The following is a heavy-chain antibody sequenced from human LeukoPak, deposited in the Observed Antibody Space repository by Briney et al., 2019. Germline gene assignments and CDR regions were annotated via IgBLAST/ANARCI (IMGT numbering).Heavy chain of an antibody. D-gene: IGHD3-22*01. CDR3: ARGDYYDSSGYYYVHAFDI. Sequence: GGSLRLSCAASGFTFSSYSMNWVRQAPGKGLEWVSSISSSSSYIYYADSVRGRFTISRDNAKNSPYLQMNSLRAEDTAVYYCARGDYYDSSGYYYVHAFDIWGQGTMVTVSS. J-gene: IGHJ3*02. CDR1: GFTFSSYS. V-gene: IGHV3-21*01. CDR2: ISSSSSYI.